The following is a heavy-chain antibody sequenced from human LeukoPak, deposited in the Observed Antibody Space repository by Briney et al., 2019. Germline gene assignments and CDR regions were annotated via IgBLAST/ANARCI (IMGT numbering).Heavy chain of an antibody. V-gene: IGHV3-30*18. J-gene: IGHJ4*02. CDR3: AKVGGRSWFYFDN. D-gene: IGHD6-13*01. CDR1: GFSFSDYG. CDR2: ITDDGSDK. Sequence: GGSLRLSCAASGFSFSDYGMDWARQAPGKGLEWVAVITDDGSDKYYTDSVKGRFSISRDNSKNTLYLQMNSLRPEDTAIYYCAKVGGRSWFYFDNWGQGTVVTVSS.